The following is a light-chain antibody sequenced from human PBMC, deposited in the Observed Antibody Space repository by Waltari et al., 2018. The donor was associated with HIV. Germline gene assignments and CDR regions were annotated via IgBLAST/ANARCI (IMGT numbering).Light chain of an antibody. Sequence: QSALTQPASVSGSPGQSITISCTGTSSDVGGYNYVSWYQHYPGTAPKAVGHEVNNRPSGVSVRFSGSKSGNTASLTISGLQAGYEADYYCSSYTSSTTQVFGGGTKLTVL. CDR3: SSYTSSTTQV. CDR2: EVN. V-gene: IGLV2-14*01. J-gene: IGLJ2*01. CDR1: SSDVGGYNY.